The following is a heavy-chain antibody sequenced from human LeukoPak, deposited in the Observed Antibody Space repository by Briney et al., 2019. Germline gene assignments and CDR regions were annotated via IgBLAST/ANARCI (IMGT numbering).Heavy chain of an antibody. CDR1: GFTFDDYA. J-gene: IGHJ5*02. V-gene: IGHV3-9*01. D-gene: IGHD4-23*01. CDR3: AKDSYGGNSGWFDP. CDR2: ISWNSGSI. Sequence: PGRSLRLSCAASGFTFDDYAMHWVRQAPGKGLEWVSGISWNSGSIGYADSVKGLFTISRENAKNSLYLQMSSLRAEDTALYYCAKDSYGGNSGWFDPWGQGTLVTVSS.